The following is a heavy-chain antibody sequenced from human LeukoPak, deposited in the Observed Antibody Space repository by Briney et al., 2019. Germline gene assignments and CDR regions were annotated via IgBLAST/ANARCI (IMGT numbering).Heavy chain of an antibody. Sequence: PSETLSLTCAVYGGSFSGYYWSWIRQPPGKGLEWIGEINHSGSTNYNPSLKSRVTISVDTSKDQFSLKLSSVTAADTAVYYCARGRGWTGYYFDYWGQGTLVTVSS. CDR2: INHSGST. D-gene: IGHD2-15*01. J-gene: IGHJ4*02. CDR1: GGSFSGYY. V-gene: IGHV4-34*01. CDR3: ARGRGWTGYYFDY.